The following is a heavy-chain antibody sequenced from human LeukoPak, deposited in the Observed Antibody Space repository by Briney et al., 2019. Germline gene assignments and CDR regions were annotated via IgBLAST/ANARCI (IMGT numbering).Heavy chain of an antibody. D-gene: IGHD3-10*01. J-gene: IGHJ4*02. CDR3: ARRKYYGSGSYYNVRLGVGYFDY. Sequence: SETLSLTCTVSGGSISSSSYFWGWVRQPAGKGLEWLGSIYYSGSTYYNPSLKSRVTISVDTSKNQFSLKLSSVTAADTAVYYCARRKYYGSGSYYNVRLGVGYFDYWGQGTLVTVSS. CDR2: IYYSGST. V-gene: IGHV4-39*07. CDR1: GGSISSSSYF.